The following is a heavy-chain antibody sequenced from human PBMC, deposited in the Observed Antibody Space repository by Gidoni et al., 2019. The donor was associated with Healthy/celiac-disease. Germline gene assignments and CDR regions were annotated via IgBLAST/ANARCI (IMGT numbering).Heavy chain of an antibody. CDR1: GGTFSSYA. J-gene: IGHJ3*02. V-gene: IGHV1-69*17. CDR2: IFPIFGIA. CDR3: AGYSSSWYGAFDI. Sequence: QVQLVQSGAEVKKPGSSVKVSCKASGGTFSSYAIRWVRQAPGQGLEWMGGIFPIFGIANYAQKFQGRVTITADKSTSTAYMELSSLRSEDTAVYYCAGYSSSWYGAFDIWGQGTMVTVSS. D-gene: IGHD6-13*01.